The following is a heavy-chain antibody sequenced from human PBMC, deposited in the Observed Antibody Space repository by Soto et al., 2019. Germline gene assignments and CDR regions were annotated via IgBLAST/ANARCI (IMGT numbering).Heavy chain of an antibody. CDR2: MNQDGSAK. CDR1: GFTFSSPW. V-gene: IGHV3-7*05. J-gene: IGHJ4*02. CDR3: ATECGLAH. Sequence: EVQLVESGGDLVQPGGSLRLSCAASGFTFSSPWMSWVRQAPGKGLEWVANMNQDGSAKNSVDSVQGRVTISRDNAKNTLYHQMNSPVAEDTAVYYCATECGLAHWGQGTLVTVSS. D-gene: IGHD6-19*01.